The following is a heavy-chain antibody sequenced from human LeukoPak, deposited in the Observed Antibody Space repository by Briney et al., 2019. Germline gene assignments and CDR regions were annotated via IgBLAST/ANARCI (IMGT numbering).Heavy chain of an antibody. CDR1: GYNFINYW. J-gene: IGHJ5*02. D-gene: IGHD2-15*01. Sequence: GESLKISCKTSGYNFINYWIGWVRQMPGKGLEWMGIIYPADSDIRYSPSFQGQVTISADKSISTAYLQWSSLKASDTAMYYCARQEYCSGGSCYTWFDPWGQGTLVTVSS. V-gene: IGHV5-51*01. CDR3: ARQEYCSGGSCYTWFDP. CDR2: IYPADSDI.